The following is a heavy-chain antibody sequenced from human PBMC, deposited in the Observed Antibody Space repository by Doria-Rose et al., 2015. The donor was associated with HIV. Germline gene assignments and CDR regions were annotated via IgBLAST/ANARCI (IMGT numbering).Heavy chain of an antibody. CDR2: IFSDDER. Sequence: QVQLVQSGPVLVKPTETLTLTCTVSGVSLSSPGMGVSWIRQPPGKALEWLANIFSDDERSYRTSLQSRRTISRGTSKRQVVLTRTDMDPVDTATYYCARIKSSRWYHKYYFDFWGQGTLVIVSA. CDR3: ARIKSSRWYHKYYFDF. CDR1: GVSLSSPGMG. D-gene: IGHD6-13*01. J-gene: IGHJ4*02. V-gene: IGHV2-26*01.